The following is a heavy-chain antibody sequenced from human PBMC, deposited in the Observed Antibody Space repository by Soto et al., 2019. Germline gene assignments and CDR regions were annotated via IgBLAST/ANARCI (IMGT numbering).Heavy chain of an antibody. CDR1: GGTFSNYA. CDR2: IIPIFGTT. V-gene: IGHV1-69*06. J-gene: IGHJ6*02. D-gene: IGHD2-2*02. Sequence: QVQLVQSGAEVKKPGSSVKVSCKASGGTFSNYALSWVRQAPGQGLEWLGGIIPIFGTTNYAPKFQNRVTITADKSPRTAYMELSSLKSEETAVSYCAMCRIPAHPPIYCDAMDGWGQGTTVTVSS. CDR3: AMCRIPAHPPIYCDAMDG.